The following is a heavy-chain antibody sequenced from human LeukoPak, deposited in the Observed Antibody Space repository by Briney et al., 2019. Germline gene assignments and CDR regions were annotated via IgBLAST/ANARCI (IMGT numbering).Heavy chain of an antibody. J-gene: IGHJ4*02. V-gene: IGHV1-2*02. CDR1: GYTFATYF. CDR3: ARPTYCGSNCYFNFDY. D-gene: IGHD2-21*02. Sequence: ASVKVSCKTPGYTFATYFMHWVRQAPGQGLEWMGYIKPNSGVTNYAQKFRGRVTMTWDTSISTAYIELSGLTSDDTAIYYCARPTYCGSNCYFNFDYWGQGTLVTVSS. CDR2: IKPNSGVT.